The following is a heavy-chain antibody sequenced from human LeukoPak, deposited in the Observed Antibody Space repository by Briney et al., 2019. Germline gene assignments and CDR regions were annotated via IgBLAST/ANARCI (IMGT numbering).Heavy chain of an antibody. D-gene: IGHD1-26*01. CDR1: GFRLSNYW. CDR3: ARHGSYNFDF. V-gene: IGHV3-7*05. J-gene: IGHJ4*02. Sequence: GGSLRLSCAASGFRLSNYWMGWVRQAPGKALEWVANIKEDGTQTYYVDSVKGRFTVSRDNAKSSLFLHMSSLRAEDTAMYCCARHGSYNFDFWGQGTLVSVSS. CDR2: IKEDGTQT.